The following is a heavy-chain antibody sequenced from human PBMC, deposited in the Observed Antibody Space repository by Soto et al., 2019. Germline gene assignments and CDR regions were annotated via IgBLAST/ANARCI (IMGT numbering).Heavy chain of an antibody. V-gene: IGHV3-48*03. CDR1: RVTFSRCE. CDR2: ISSSGSTA. CDR3: TRAAWFPYLSFS. J-gene: IGHJ5*02. D-gene: IGHD3-10*01. Sequence: XGSLRLPCSDSRVTFSRCEFHCVRQAPGNDLDCISHISSSGSTAYYASSVEGRFPISRDNANNSGYLQKDSLRAEDTALYYCTRAAWFPYLSFSWGQGARVTVSS.